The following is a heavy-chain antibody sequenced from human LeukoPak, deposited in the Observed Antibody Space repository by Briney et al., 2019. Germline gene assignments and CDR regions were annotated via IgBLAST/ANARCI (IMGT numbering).Heavy chain of an antibody. V-gene: IGHV3-7*01. CDR1: GFTFSSYW. Sequence: GGSLRLSCAASGFTFSSYWMSWVRQAPGKGLEWVANIKQDGSEKYYVDSVKGRFTISRDNAKNSLYLQMNSLRAEDTAVYYCARARGSSGWSYNYYYYGMDVWGQGTTVTVSS. CDR2: IKQDGSEK. D-gene: IGHD6-19*01. CDR3: ARARGSSGWSYNYYYYGMDV. J-gene: IGHJ6*02.